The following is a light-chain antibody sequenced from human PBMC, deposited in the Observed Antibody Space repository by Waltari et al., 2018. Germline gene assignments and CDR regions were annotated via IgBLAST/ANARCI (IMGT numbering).Light chain of an antibody. Sequence: EIVLTQSPGTLSLSPGERATLSCRASQSVGRSLAWYQQKPGQAPRLLIYGASIRATGIPDRFSGGGSGTDFSLTISRLEPEDFAAYHCQHYVRLPVTFGQVTKVEIK. J-gene: IGKJ1*01. CDR3: QHYVRLPVT. CDR1: QSVGRS. V-gene: IGKV3-20*01. CDR2: GAS.